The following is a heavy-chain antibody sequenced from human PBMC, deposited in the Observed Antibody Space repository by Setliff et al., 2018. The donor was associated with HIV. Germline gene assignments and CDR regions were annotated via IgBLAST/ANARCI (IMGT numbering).Heavy chain of an antibody. CDR2: ISSSGSTI. D-gene: IGHD3-10*01. J-gene: IGHJ4*02. Sequence: PGGSLRLSCVASGFTFDDYGMNWVRQAPGKGLEWVSYISSSGSTIYYADSVKGRFTISRDNAKNSLYLQMNSLRAEDTAVYYCARVYYGSGSYLDYWGQGTLVTVSS. V-gene: IGHV3-48*03. CDR1: GFTFDDYG. CDR3: ARVYYGSGSYLDY.